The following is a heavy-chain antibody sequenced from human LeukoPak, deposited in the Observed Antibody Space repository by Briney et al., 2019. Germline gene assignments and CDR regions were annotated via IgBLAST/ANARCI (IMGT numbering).Heavy chain of an antibody. V-gene: IGHV3-15*01. CDR3: TTDVPRGYDSGGYYPNTFDY. D-gene: IGHD3-22*01. CDR2: IKSKTDGGTT. J-gene: IGHJ4*02. CDR1: GFTFSNAW. Sequence: GGSLRLSCAASGFTFSNAWMSWVRQAPGKGLEWVGRIKSKTDGGTTDYAAPVKGRFTISRDDSKNTLYLQMNSLKTEDTAVYYCTTDVPRGYDSGGYYPNTFDYWGQGTLVTVSS.